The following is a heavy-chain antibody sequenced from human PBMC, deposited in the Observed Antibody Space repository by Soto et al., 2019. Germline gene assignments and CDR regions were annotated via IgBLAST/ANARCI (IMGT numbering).Heavy chain of an antibody. CDR2: IITVFNSA. V-gene: IGHV1-69*01. Sequence: QVRLVQSGAEVKKPGSSVKVSCKASGYTFSSYTINWVRQAPGQGLELMGVIITVFNSATYAQKFQGRVTIPADESTSTAYLELRSLRSEDTAAYYCARIGDGSQRRFDYWGQGTLVTGSS. D-gene: IGHD1-26*01. J-gene: IGHJ4*02. CDR1: GYTFSSYT. CDR3: ARIGDGSQRRFDY.